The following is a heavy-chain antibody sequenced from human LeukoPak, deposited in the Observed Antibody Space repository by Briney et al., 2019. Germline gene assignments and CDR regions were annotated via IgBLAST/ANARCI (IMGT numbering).Heavy chain of an antibody. Sequence: SETLSLTCTVSGGSISSYYWSWIRQPPGKGLEWIGYIHYSGSTNYNPSLKSRVTISVDTSKNQFSLKLSSVTAADTAVFYCARPVGSGYYFDYWGQGTLVTVSS. CDR1: GGSISSYY. D-gene: IGHD3-22*01. CDR3: ARPVGSGYYFDY. CDR2: IHYSGST. V-gene: IGHV4-59*12. J-gene: IGHJ4*02.